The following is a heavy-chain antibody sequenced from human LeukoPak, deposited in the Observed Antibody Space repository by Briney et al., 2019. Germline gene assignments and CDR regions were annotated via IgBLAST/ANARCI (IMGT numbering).Heavy chain of an antibody. CDR2: ISRNSRHV. V-gene: IGHV3-21*01. Sequence: GGSLRLSCAASGFTFSDYSMNWVRQAPGKGLEWVSSISRNSRHVYYGGSVWGRFTISRDDARNSLFLEMNSLRAEDMAVYYCVRDFMAMGGPTAYLHYWGQGTLVTVSS. CDR3: VRDFMAMGGPTAYLHY. CDR1: GFTFSDYS. J-gene: IGHJ1*01. D-gene: IGHD1-26*01.